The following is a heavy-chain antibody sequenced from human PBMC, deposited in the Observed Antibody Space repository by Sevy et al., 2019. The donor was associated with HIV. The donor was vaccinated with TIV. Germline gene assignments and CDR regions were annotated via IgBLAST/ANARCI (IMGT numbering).Heavy chain of an antibody. D-gene: IGHD3-9*01. CDR1: GFTFTDYV. Sequence: GGSLRLSCTASGFTFTDYVMKWVRQAPGRGLEWVSSIGGSGGSTHYADSVKGRFTISRDNSKNTLYLQMNSLRAEDTAVYYCATDRISDWFFDSWGQGTLITVSS. CDR3: ATDRISDWFFDS. V-gene: IGHV3-23*01. J-gene: IGHJ4*02. CDR2: IGGSGGST.